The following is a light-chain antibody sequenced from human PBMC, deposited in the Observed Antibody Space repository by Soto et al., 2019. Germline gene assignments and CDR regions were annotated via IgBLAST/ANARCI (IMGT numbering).Light chain of an antibody. CDR1: STDIGGYNY. Sequence: QSALAQPRSVSGSPGQSVTISCSVTSTDIGGYNYVSWYQQHPGKAPKLMIYDVSKRPSGVPDRFSGSKSGSTASLTISGLQTDDEADYYCCSYAGRYTYVFGTGTKVTVL. V-gene: IGLV2-11*01. CDR3: CSYAGRYTYV. J-gene: IGLJ1*01. CDR2: DVS.